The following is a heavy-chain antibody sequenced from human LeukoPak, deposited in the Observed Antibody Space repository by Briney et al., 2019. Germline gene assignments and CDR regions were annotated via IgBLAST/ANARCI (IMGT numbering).Heavy chain of an antibody. CDR1: GFALSGYN. D-gene: IGHD5-18*01. CDR2: ITTSSSYI. Sequence: PGGSLRLSCAASGFALSGYNMNWVRQAPGKGLEWVSSITTSSSYIYYADPVKGRFTVSRDNARNLVFLQMNSLRAEDTAVYYCARWDELAIYAANGYNYFFDSWGQGTLVTVSS. V-gene: IGHV3-21*06. CDR3: ARWDELAIYAANGYNYFFDS. J-gene: IGHJ4*02.